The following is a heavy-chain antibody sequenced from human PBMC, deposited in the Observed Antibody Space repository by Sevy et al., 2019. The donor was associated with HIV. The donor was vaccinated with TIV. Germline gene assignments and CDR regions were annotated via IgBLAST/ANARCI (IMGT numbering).Heavy chain of an antibody. D-gene: IGHD6-19*01. J-gene: IGHJ6*02. Sequence: ASVKVSCKASGYTFLNYGISWVRQAPGQGLEWMGWISPYNGNTKYAQKLRGRVTMTTDTSTSTAYMEVRSLRSDDTAVYYCARHVAGETLSFKYYYGMDVWGQGTTVTVSS. CDR2: ISPYNGNT. CDR1: GYTFLNYG. CDR3: ARHVAGETLSFKYYYGMDV. V-gene: IGHV1-18*01.